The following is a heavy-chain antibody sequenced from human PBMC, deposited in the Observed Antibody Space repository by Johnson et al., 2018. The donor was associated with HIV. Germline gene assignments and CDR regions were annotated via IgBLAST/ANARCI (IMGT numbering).Heavy chain of an antibody. J-gene: IGHJ3*02. CDR1: GFTFSDYY. Sequence: VQLVESGGGLVKPGGSLRLSCAASGFTFSDYYMSWIRQAPGKGLEWVSVIYSGGSTYYADSVKGRFTISRDNSKNTLYLQMNSLRAEDTAVYYCAKVDTAMVNAFDIWGQGTMVTVSS. CDR2: IYSGGST. D-gene: IGHD5-18*01. V-gene: IGHV3-66*02. CDR3: AKVDTAMVNAFDI.